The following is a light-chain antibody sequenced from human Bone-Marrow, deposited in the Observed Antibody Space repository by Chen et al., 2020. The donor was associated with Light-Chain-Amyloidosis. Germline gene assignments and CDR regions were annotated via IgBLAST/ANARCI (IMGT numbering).Light chain of an antibody. CDR1: QSVLYSSNNKNY. CDR3: QQYYSTLT. V-gene: IGKV4-1*01. Sequence: IVMTQSPDSMAVSLGARATINCKSSQSVLYSSNNKNYLAWYQQKPGQPPKLLIYWASTRESGVPDRFSGSGSGTDFTLTISSLQAEDVAVYDCQQYYSTLTFGGGTKVEIK. J-gene: IGKJ4*01. CDR2: WAS.